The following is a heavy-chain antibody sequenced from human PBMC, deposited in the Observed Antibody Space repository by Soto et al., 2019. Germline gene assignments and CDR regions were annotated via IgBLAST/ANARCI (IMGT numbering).Heavy chain of an antibody. D-gene: IGHD2-15*01. CDR1: GGSIYRSGYY. Sequence: PSETLSLTCTVSGGSIYRSGYYWGWIRQPPGRGLEWIGNIDYNGVIYSNPSLKRRVTISRDTSKNQFSLKLTSVTAADTALYYCGKVLVGATGHTDSDSWGPGTLVTVSS. J-gene: IGHJ4*02. CDR3: GKVLVGATGHTDSDS. V-gene: IGHV4-39*01. CDR2: IDYNGVI.